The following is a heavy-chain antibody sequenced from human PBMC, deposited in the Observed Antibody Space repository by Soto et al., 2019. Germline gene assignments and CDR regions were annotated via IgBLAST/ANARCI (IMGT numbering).Heavy chain of an antibody. Sequence: EVQLVESGGGLVQPGGSLKLSCAASGFTFSGSAMHWVRQASGKGLEWVGRIRSKANSYATAYAASVKGRFTISRDDSKTTAYLQMNSLKTEDTAVYYCTVATITFYYYYGMDVWGQGTTVTVSS. D-gene: IGHD5-12*01. CDR2: IRSKANSYAT. CDR3: TVATITFYYYYGMDV. J-gene: IGHJ6*02. CDR1: GFTFSGSA. V-gene: IGHV3-73*01.